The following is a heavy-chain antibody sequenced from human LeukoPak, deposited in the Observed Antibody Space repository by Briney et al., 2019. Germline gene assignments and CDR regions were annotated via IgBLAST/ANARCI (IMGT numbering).Heavy chain of an antibody. CDR2: IIPIFGTA. D-gene: IGHD2-2*01. V-gene: IGHV1-69*13. CDR3: ARDPPYWVVVPAATVPFDY. Sequence: GASVKVSCKASGGTFSSYAISWVRQAPGQGLEWMGGIIPIFGTANYAQKFQGRVTITADESTSTAYMELRSLRSDDTAVYYCARDPPYWVVVPAATVPFDYWGQGTLVTVSS. J-gene: IGHJ4*02. CDR1: GGTFSSYA.